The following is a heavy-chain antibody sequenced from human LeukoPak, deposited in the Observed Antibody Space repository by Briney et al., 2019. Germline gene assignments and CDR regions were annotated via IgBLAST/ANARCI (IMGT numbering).Heavy chain of an antibody. D-gene: IGHD2-15*01. CDR2: ISSSSSYI. J-gene: IGHJ6*02. CDR3: ARYCSAASCYYYGMDV. CDR1: GLTFSSYS. Sequence: GGSLRLSCAASGLTFSSYSMNWVRQAPGKGLEWVSSISSSSSYIYYADSVKGRFTISRDNAKNSLYLQMNSLRAENTAVYYSARYCSAASCYYYGMDVWGQGTTVTVSS. V-gene: IGHV3-21*01.